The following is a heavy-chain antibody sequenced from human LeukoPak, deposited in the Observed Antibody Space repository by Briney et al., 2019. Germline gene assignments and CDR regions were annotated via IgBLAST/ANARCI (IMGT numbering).Heavy chain of an antibody. CDR3: AKDIRGRGWFGEYLFDY. J-gene: IGHJ4*02. CDR1: GFTFDDYT. CDR2: NSWDGGST. D-gene: IGHD3-10*01. V-gene: IGHV3-43*01. Sequence: GGSLRLSCAASGFTFDDYTMHWVRQAPGKGLEWVSLNSWDGGSTHYADSVKGRFTISRDNSKNSLYLQMNSLRTEDTALYYCAKDIRGRGWFGEYLFDYWGQGTLVTVSS.